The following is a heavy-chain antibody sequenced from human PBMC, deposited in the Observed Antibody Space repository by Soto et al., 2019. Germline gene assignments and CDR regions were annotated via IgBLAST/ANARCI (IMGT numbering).Heavy chain of an antibody. D-gene: IGHD3-3*01. CDR3: ASDFSIGFFGWTRGKCLDP. J-gene: IGHJ5*02. CDR2: INPNSGGT. Sequence: ASVKVSCKASGYTFTGYYMHWVRQAPGQGLEWMGWINPNSGGTNYAQKFQGWVTMTRDTSISTAYMELSRLRSDDTAVYYCASDFSIGFFGWTRGKCLDPWGQGTLVTVPS. V-gene: IGHV1-2*04. CDR1: GYTFTGYY.